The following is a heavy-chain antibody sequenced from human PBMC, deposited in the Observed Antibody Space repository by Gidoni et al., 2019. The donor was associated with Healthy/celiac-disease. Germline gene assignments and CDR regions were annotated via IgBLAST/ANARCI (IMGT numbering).Heavy chain of an antibody. D-gene: IGHD1-26*01. CDR3: ARVGTYSGSDQAFDI. J-gene: IGHJ3*02. CDR1: GFTFSIYE. V-gene: IGHV3-48*03. CDR2: ISSSGSTI. Sequence: EVQLVASGGGLVQPGGSLRLSCAASGFTFSIYEMNWVRQAPGKGLEWVSYISSSGSTIYYADSVKGRFTISRDNAKNSLYLQMNSLRAEDTAVYYCARVGTYSGSDQAFDIWGQGTMVTVSS.